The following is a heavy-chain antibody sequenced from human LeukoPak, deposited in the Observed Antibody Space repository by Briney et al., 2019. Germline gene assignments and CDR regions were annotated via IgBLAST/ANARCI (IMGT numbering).Heavy chain of an antibody. Sequence: PGGSLRLSCAASGFTFSNAWMSWVRQAPGKGLEWVGRIKSKTDGGTTDYAAPVKGRFTISRDDSKNTLYLQMNSLKTEDTAVYYCPTVPLDPPAQVYYYYVMDVGAQGTPVTVPS. CDR3: PTVPLDPPAQVYYYYVMDV. CDR1: GFTFSNAW. V-gene: IGHV3-15*01. J-gene: IGHJ6*02. CDR2: IKSKTDGGTT.